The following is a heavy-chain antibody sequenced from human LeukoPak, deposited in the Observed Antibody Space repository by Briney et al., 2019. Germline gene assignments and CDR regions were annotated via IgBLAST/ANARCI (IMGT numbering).Heavy chain of an antibody. CDR2: ISNSGNTI. Sequence: GGSLRLSCAASGFTFSSYSMNWVRQAPGKGLEWVSYISNSGNTIYYADSVKGRFTISRDNAKNSPYLQMNSLRDEDTAVYYCAQKSNSDWFIDYWGQGTLVTVSS. J-gene: IGHJ4*02. D-gene: IGHD3-9*01. V-gene: IGHV3-48*02. CDR1: GFTFSSYS. CDR3: AQKSNSDWFIDY.